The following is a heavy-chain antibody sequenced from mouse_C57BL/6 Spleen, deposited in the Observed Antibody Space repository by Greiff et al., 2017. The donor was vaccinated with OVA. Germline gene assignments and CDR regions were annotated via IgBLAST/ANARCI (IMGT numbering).Heavy chain of an antibody. CDR2: ISSGGSYT. CDR1: GFTFSSYG. Sequence: EVQLQQSGGDLVKPGGSLKLSCAASGFTFSSYGMSWVRQTPDKRLEWVATISSGGSYTYYPDSVKGRFTISRDNAKNTLYLQMSSLKSEDTAMYYCASQGTGRYFDYWGQGTTRTVSS. V-gene: IGHV5-6*01. CDR3: ASQGTGRYFDY. J-gene: IGHJ2*01. D-gene: IGHD4-1*01.